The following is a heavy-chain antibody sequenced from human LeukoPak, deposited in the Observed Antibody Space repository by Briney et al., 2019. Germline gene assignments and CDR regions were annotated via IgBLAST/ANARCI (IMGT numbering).Heavy chain of an antibody. D-gene: IGHD3-10*01. J-gene: IGHJ5*02. CDR3: ARGSGDWFDP. V-gene: IGHV1-2*02. CDR2: INPNSGGT. Sequence: ASVNVSCKASGYTFTGYYMHWVRQAPGQGLEWMGWINPNSGGTNYAQKFQGRVTMTRDTSISTVYMELSRLRSDDTAMYYCARGSGDWFDPWGQGTLVTVSS. CDR1: GYTFTGYY.